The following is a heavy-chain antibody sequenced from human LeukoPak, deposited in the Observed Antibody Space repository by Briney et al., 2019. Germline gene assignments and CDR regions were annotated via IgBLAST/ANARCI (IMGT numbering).Heavy chain of an antibody. D-gene: IGHD6-13*01. CDR1: GFTFSSYA. Sequence: PGGSLRLSCAASGFTFSSYAMHWVRQAPGKGLEWVAVISYDGSNKYYADSVKGRFTISRDNSKNTLYLQMNSLRAEDTAVYYCARDPYSSSPNYYFDYWGQGTLVTVSS. V-gene: IGHV3-30-3*01. CDR2: ISYDGSNK. CDR3: ARDPYSSSPNYYFDY. J-gene: IGHJ4*02.